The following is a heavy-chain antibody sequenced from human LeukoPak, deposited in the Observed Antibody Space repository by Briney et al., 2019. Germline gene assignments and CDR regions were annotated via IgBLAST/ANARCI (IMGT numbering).Heavy chain of an antibody. V-gene: IGHV4-39*02. Sequence: PSETLSLTCAVSGGFISSSSYYWGWIRQPPGKGLEWIGSIYYSGSTYYNPSLKSRVTISVDTSKNQFSLKLSSVTAADTAVYYCAGEALYYDFWSGYWHWGQGTLVTVSS. CDR2: IYYSGST. CDR1: GGFISSSSYY. J-gene: IGHJ4*02. CDR3: AGEALYYDFWSGYWH. D-gene: IGHD3-3*01.